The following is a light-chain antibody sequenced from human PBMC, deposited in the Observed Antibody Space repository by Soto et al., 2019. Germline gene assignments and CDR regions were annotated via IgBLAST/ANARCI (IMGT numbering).Light chain of an antibody. J-gene: IGKJ4*01. Sequence: DIQMTQSPSTLSASVGDRVTIACRASQSISGYLAWYQRKPGKAPKLLIYDASNLETGVPSRFSGSGSVTEFTLTINSLQPDDFATYYCQQYSAYPLTFGGGTKVEIK. V-gene: IGKV1-5*01. CDR1: QSISGY. CDR3: QQYSAYPLT. CDR2: DAS.